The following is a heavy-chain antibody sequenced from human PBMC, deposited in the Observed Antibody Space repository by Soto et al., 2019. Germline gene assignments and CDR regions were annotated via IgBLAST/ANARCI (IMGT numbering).Heavy chain of an antibody. V-gene: IGHV4-59*01. CDR2: IYYSGST. CDR1: GGSISSYY. D-gene: IGHD2-2*01. Sequence: PSETLSLTCTVSGGSISSYYWSWIRQLPGKGLEWIGYIYYSGSTNYNPSLKSRVTISVDTSKNQFSLKLSSVTAADTAVYYCASSRYCISTSCHPSSFGYYYYGMDVWGQGTTVTVSS. CDR3: ASSRYCISTSCHPSSFGYYYYGMDV. J-gene: IGHJ6*02.